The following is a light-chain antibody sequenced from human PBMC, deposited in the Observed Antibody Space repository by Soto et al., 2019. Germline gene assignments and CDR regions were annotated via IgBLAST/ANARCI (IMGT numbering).Light chain of an antibody. V-gene: IGLV2-14*01. CDR2: EVS. CDR3: GAYSSTSTPYV. J-gene: IGLJ1*01. CDR1: SSDVGIYNY. Sequence: QSALTQPASVSGSPGQSITISCTGTSSDVGIYNYVSWYQQHPGKAPKVMIYEVSNRPSGISNRFSGSKSGNTASLTISGLQAEDEADYYCGAYSSTSTPYVFGTGTKVTVL.